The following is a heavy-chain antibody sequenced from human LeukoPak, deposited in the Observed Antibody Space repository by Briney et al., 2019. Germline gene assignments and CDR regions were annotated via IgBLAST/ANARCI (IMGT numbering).Heavy chain of an antibody. CDR2: INTNTGNP. CDR3: AREGLAAGNGRYNWFDP. Sequence: ASVKVSCKASGYTFTSYAMNWVRQAPGQGLEWMGWINTNTGNPTYAQGFTGRFVFSLDTSVSTAYLQISSLKAEDTAVYYCAREGLAAGNGRYNWFDPWGQGTLVTVSS. J-gene: IGHJ5*02. D-gene: IGHD6-13*01. CDR1: GYTFTSYA. V-gene: IGHV7-4-1*02.